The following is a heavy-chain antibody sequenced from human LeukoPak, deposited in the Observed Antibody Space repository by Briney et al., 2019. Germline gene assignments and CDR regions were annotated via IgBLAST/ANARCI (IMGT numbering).Heavy chain of an antibody. CDR1: GYTFTSYG. V-gene: IGHV1-18*01. CDR3: ARARITMVRGVIAWFDP. Sequence: ASVKVSCKASGYTFTSYGISWVRQAPGQGLERMGWISAYNGNTNYAQKLQGRVTMTTDTSTSTAYMELRSLRSDDTAVYYCARARITMVRGVIAWFDPWGQGTLVTVSS. J-gene: IGHJ5*02. CDR2: ISAYNGNT. D-gene: IGHD3-10*01.